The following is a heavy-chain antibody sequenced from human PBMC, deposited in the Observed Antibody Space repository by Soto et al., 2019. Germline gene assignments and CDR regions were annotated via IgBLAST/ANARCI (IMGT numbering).Heavy chain of an antibody. CDR3: ARDGKLYDILTGYHHNYYGMDV. Sequence: PSETLSLTCTVSGGSISSGGYYWSWIRQHPGKGLEWIGYIYYSGSTYYNPSLKSRVTISVDTSKNQFSLKLSSVTAADTAVYYCARDGKLYDILTGYHHNYYGMDVWGQGTTVTVSS. CDR2: IYYSGST. V-gene: IGHV4-31*03. CDR1: GGSISSGGYY. J-gene: IGHJ6*02. D-gene: IGHD3-9*01.